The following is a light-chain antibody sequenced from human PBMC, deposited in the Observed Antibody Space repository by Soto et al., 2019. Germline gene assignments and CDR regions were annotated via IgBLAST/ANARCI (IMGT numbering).Light chain of an antibody. V-gene: IGKV3-15*01. CDR1: QSVSSN. Sequence: EIVLPQSPATLSVSPGERATLSCRASQSVSSNLAWYQQKPGQAPRLLIYGASTRATGIQARFSGSGSGTEFTLTISSLQSEAFAVYYCQQYNNWPRTFGQGTKLEIK. J-gene: IGKJ2*01. CDR2: GAS. CDR3: QQYNNWPRT.